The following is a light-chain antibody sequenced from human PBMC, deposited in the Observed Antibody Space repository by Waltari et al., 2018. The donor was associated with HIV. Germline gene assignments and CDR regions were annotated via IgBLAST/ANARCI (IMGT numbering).Light chain of an antibody. V-gene: IGLV2-14*03. CDR2: DVS. CDR1: SSDVGGSNY. J-gene: IGLJ1*01. CDR3: SSYTSSSPYA. Sequence: QSALTQPASVSGSPGQSITISCTGTSSDVGGSNYVSWYQQHPGKAPKLMIYDVSNPPSGFSTRVAGSKYGNTASLTISGLQAEDEADYYCSSYTSSSPYAFGTGTKVTVL.